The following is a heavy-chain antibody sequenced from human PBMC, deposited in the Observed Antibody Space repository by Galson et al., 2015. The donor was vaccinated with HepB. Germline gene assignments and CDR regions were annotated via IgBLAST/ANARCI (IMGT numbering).Heavy chain of an antibody. V-gene: IGHV3-64D*06. Sequence: SLRLSCAASGFTFSSYAMHWVRQAPGKGLEYVSAISSNGGSTYYADSVKGRFTISRDNSKNTLYLQMSSLRAEDTAVYYCVKSTPAFHDYGDYVGPNYFDYWGQGTLVTVSS. CDR3: VKSTPAFHDYGDYVGPNYFDY. CDR1: GFTFSSYA. CDR2: ISSNGGST. J-gene: IGHJ4*02. D-gene: IGHD4-17*01.